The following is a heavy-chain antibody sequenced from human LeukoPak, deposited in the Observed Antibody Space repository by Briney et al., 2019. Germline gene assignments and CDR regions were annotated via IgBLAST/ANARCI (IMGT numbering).Heavy chain of an antibody. Sequence: PSETLSLTCTVSGGSVSSGSYYWSWIRQPPGKGLEWIGYIYYSGSTNYNPSLKSRVTISVDTSKNQFSLKLSSVTAADTAVYYCARASDGFGELYSYGSSFDYWGQGTLVTVSS. CDR2: IYYSGST. CDR1: GGSVSSGSYY. V-gene: IGHV4-61*01. J-gene: IGHJ4*02. CDR3: ARASDGFGELYSYGSSFDY. D-gene: IGHD3-10*01.